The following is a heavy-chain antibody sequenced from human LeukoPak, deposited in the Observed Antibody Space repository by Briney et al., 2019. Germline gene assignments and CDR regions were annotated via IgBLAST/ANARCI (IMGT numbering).Heavy chain of an antibody. V-gene: IGHV5-51*01. CDR1: GYRFTNYR. D-gene: IGHD3-16*01. J-gene: IGHJ4*02. CDR3: ARLDAGFYYDGWGFNF. Sequence: GESLKISCKGSGYRFTNYRIAWVRQVPGKGLEWMVIIYPGDSETTYSPSFQGHVTISADKSISTAYLQWSTLKASDTAIYFCARLDAGFYYDGWGFNFWGRGTLVTVSS. CDR2: IYPGDSET.